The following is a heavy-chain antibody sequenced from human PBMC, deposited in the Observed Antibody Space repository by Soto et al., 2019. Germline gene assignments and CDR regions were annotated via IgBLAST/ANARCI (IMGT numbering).Heavy chain of an antibody. Sequence: EVQLLESGGGLVQPGGSLRLTCAASGFTVRNNGMVWVRQAPGKGLEWVSAITGSGDNTYYADSVKGRFTISRDNSKNTLYVQMNSLRAEDTAVYYCAKGRAGGWNGGDYWGPGTLVTVSS. V-gene: IGHV3-23*01. CDR3: AKGRAGGWNGGDY. J-gene: IGHJ4*02. D-gene: IGHD1-1*01. CDR2: ITGSGDNT. CDR1: GFTVRNNG.